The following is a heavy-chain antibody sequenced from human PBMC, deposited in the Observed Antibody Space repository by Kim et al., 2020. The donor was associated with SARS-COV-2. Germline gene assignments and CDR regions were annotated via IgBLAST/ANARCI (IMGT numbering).Heavy chain of an antibody. CDR2: ISYDGSNK. CDR1: GFTFSSYA. D-gene: IGHD6-13*01. CDR3: ARVSSSSWYGSPFQH. J-gene: IGHJ1*01. V-gene: IGHV3-30-3*01. Sequence: GGSLRLSCAASGFTFSSYAMHWVRQAPGKGLEWVAVISYDGSNKYYADSVKGRFTISRDNSKNTLYLQMNSLRAEDTAVYYCARVSSSSWYGSPFQHWGQGTLVTVSS.